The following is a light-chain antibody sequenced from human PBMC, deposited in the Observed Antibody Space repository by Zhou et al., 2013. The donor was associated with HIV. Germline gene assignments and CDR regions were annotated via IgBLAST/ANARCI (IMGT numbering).Light chain of an antibody. J-gene: IGKJ4*01. Sequence: DIVMTQSPLSLPVTPGEPASISCRSSQSLLHSNGYNYLDWYRQKPGQSPQLLIYLGSNRASGIPDRFSGSGSGTDFTLKISRVEAEDVGVYYCMQSIQLPLTFGGGTKVEIK. CDR3: MQSIQLPLT. CDR2: LGS. V-gene: IGKV2-28*01. CDR1: QSLLHSNGYNY.